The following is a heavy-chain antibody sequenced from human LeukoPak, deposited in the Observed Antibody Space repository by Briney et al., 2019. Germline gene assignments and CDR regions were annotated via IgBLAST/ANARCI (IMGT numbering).Heavy chain of an antibody. Sequence: PSETLSLTCTVSGGSISSYYWSWIRQPPGKGLEWIGYIYYSGSTNYNPSLKSRVTISVDTSKNHCALKLRSGTAADTAVYYCAANTAPEDYWGQGTLVTVSS. CDR1: GGSISSYY. V-gene: IGHV4-59*01. CDR2: IYYSGST. CDR3: AANTAPEDY. J-gene: IGHJ4*02. D-gene: IGHD5-18*01.